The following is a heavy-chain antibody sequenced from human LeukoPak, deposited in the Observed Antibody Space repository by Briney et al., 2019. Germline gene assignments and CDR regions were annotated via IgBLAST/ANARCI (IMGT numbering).Heavy chain of an antibody. V-gene: IGHV3-23*01. CDR2: ICGDDDST. Sequence: GGSLRLSCAASGFTFSSYAMNWVRQAPGKGLEWVSAICGDDDSTYYADSVKGRFTISRDNSKNTLYLQMNSLRVEDTAVYYCAKHGSYTCYSGADYWGQGTMVTVS. CDR3: AKHGSYTCYSGADY. CDR1: GFTFSSYA. J-gene: IGHJ4*02. D-gene: IGHD2-15*01.